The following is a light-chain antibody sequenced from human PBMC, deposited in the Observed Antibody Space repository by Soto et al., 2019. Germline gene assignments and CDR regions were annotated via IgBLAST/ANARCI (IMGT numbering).Light chain of an antibody. J-gene: IGLJ1*01. CDR1: RIDVGSGSYNL. V-gene: IGLV2-23*01. CDR2: EGT. CDR3: CSYAGSSTYV. Sequence: QSVLTQPASVSGSPGQPITISCTGTRIDVGSGSYNLVSWYQQRPGKAPKLMIYEGTKRPSGVSNRFSGSKSGNTASLTISGLQAEDEADYYCCSYAGSSTYVFXTGTKVTVL.